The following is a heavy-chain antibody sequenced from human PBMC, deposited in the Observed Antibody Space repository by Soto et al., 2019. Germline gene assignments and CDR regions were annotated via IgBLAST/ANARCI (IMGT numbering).Heavy chain of an antibody. CDR3: ARVGYCSGGSCYNPLVNWFDP. Sequence: QVQLQESGPGLVKPSQTLSLTCTVSGGSISSGGYYWSWIRQPPGKGLEWIGYIYYSGSTYYNPYLKSRVTISVDTSKNQFHLQLSSVTAADTAVYYCARVGYCSGGSCYNPLVNWFDPWGQGTLVTVSS. CDR2: IYYSGST. V-gene: IGHV4-30-4*01. CDR1: GGSISSGGYY. J-gene: IGHJ5*02. D-gene: IGHD2-15*01.